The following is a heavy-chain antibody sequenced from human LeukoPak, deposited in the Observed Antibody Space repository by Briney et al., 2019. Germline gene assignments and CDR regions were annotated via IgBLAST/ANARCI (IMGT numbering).Heavy chain of an antibody. D-gene: IGHD2-15*01. CDR2: ISGSGGST. V-gene: IGHV3-23*01. CDR3: AKDGYCSAGSCFSANDAFDI. Sequence: GGSLRLSCAASGFTFSSYAMNWVRQAPGKGLEWVSAISGSGGSTYYADSVKGRFTISRDNSKNSLYLQMNSLRAEDTAVYYCAKDGYCSAGSCFSANDAFDIWGQGTMVTVSS. CDR1: GFTFSSYA. J-gene: IGHJ3*02.